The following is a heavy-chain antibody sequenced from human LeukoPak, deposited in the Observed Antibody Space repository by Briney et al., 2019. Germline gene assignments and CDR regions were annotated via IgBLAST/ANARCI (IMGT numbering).Heavy chain of an antibody. J-gene: IGHJ6*03. CDR1: GGSISGYY. Sequence: SETLSLTCTVSGGSISGYYWTWIRQPAGKGLEWIGRIYTRGSTNYNPSLKSRVTMSVDTSKNQFSLKLRSVTAADTAVYYCASQPNWGSGDHNYYYYYMDVWGKGTTVTVSS. CDR2: IYTRGST. V-gene: IGHV4-4*07. D-gene: IGHD7-27*01. CDR3: ASQPNWGSGDHNYYYYYMDV.